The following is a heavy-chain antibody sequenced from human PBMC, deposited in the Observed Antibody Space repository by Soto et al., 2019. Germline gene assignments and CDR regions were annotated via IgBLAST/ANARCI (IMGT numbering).Heavy chain of an antibody. CDR1: GYPFDTYG. D-gene: IGHD3-3*01. CDR2: ISAYNGQT. V-gene: IGHV1-18*01. CDR3: ARDHHEFWNSYFFDT. Sequence: ASVKVSCKASGYPFDTYGINWVRQAPGQRPEWMGWISAYNGQTDYAQNFQGRVTMATDTYTNTAYMELRNLRSDDTAVYYCARDHHEFWNSYFFDTWGPGTLVTV. J-gene: IGHJ5*02.